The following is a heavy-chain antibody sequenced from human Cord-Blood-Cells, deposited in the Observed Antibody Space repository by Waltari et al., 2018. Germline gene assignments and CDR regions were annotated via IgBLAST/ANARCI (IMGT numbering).Heavy chain of an antibody. CDR1: GFTFTSSA. CDR2: IVVSSGNP. CDR3: AADQGAVAGPMFDY. D-gene: IGHD6-19*01. Sequence: QMQLVQSGPEVKKPGTSVKVSCKASGFTFTSSAVQWVRQARGQRLEWIGWIVVSSGNPNYAQKFQERVTITRDMSTSTAYMELSSLRSEDTAVYYCAADQGAVAGPMFDYWGQGTLVTVSS. V-gene: IGHV1-58*01. J-gene: IGHJ4*02.